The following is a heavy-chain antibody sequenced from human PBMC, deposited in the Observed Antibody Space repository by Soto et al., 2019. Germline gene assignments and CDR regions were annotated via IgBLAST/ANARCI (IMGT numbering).Heavy chain of an antibody. CDR1: GGTFSSYA. V-gene: IGHV1-69*13. Sequence: SVKVSCKASGGTFSSYAISWLRQAPGQGLEWLGGIIPIFGTANYAQKFQGRVTITADESTSTAYMELSSLRSEDTAVYYCARRAVGLTYCGGDCLYGMDVWGQGTTVTVSS. CDR2: IIPIFGTA. J-gene: IGHJ6*02. CDR3: ARRAVGLTYCGGDCLYGMDV. D-gene: IGHD2-21*02.